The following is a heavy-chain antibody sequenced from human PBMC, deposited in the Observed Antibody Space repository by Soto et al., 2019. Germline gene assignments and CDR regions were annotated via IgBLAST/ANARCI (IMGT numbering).Heavy chain of an antibody. CDR2: IYYSGST. D-gene: IGHD2-21*02. CDR3: ARAEVVTYAFDI. Sequence: SETLSLTCTVSGGSISSYYWSWIRQPPGKGLEWIGYIYYSGSTNYNPSLKSRVTISVDTSKNQFSLKLSSVTAADTAVYYCARAEVVTYAFDIWGQGTMVTVSS. V-gene: IGHV4-59*01. J-gene: IGHJ3*02. CDR1: GGSISSYY.